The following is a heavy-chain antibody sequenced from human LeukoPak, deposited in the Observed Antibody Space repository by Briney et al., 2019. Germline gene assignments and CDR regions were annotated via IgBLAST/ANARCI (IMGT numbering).Heavy chain of an antibody. CDR2: IDPSGSST. Sequence: GASVKVSCKTSGYTFTSYYIVWVRQAPGQGLEWMGRIDPSGSSTSYTQKFQGRVTMTRGTSTSTVYMELSSLRSEDTAVYYCARNSGSGFDYWGQGTLVTVSS. CDR1: GYTFTSYY. V-gene: IGHV1-46*01. D-gene: IGHD2-15*01. J-gene: IGHJ4*02. CDR3: ARNSGSGFDY.